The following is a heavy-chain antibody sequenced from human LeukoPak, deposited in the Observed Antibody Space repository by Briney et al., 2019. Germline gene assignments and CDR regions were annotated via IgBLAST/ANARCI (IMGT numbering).Heavy chain of an antibody. J-gene: IGHJ4*02. CDR2: IIPILGIA. V-gene: IGHV1-69*04. Sequence: SVKVSCKASGGTFSSYAIRWVRQAPGQGLEWMGRIIPILGIANYAQKFQGRVTITADKSTSTAYMELSSLRSEDTAVYYCARVSPYGSGSPIDYWGQGTLVTVSS. D-gene: IGHD3-10*01. CDR3: ARVSPYGSGSPIDY. CDR1: GGTFSSYA.